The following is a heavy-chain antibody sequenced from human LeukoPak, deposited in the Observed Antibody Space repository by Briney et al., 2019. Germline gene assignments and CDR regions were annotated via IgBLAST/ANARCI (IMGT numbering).Heavy chain of an antibody. D-gene: IGHD6-19*01. V-gene: IGHV3-21*01. Sequence: GGSLRLSCAASGFTFSSYSMNWVRQAPGKGLEWVSSISSSSSYIYYADSVKGRFTISRDNAKNSLYLQMNSLRAEGTAVYYCARYSSGWTQSFWGQGTLVTVSS. J-gene: IGHJ4*02. CDR3: ARYSSGWTQSF. CDR2: ISSSSSYI. CDR1: GFTFSSYS.